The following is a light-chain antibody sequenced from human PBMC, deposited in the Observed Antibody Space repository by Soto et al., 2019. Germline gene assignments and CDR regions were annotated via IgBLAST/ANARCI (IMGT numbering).Light chain of an antibody. CDR1: QRISSTS. CDR3: QQYDGSLLT. Sequence: EIVLTQSPGTLSLSPGESATLSCRASQRISSTSLAWYQQKPGQAPRLLIHSASSRASGIPARFSGSGSGTDFSLTISRLEPEDFAVYYCQQYDGSLLTFGPGTKVDIK. CDR2: SAS. J-gene: IGKJ3*01. V-gene: IGKV3-20*01.